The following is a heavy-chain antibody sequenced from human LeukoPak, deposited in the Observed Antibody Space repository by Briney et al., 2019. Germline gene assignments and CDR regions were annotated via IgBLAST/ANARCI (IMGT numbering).Heavy chain of an antibody. D-gene: IGHD5-18*01. CDR3: ARGGYGYFQH. CDR2: ISSSSSYI. Sequence: PGGSLRLSCAASGFTFSRYGMHWVRQAPGKGLEWVSSISSSSSYIYYADSVKGRFTISRDNAKNSLYLQMNSLRAEDTAVYYCARGGYGYFQHWGQGTLVTVSS. J-gene: IGHJ1*01. CDR1: GFTFSRYG. V-gene: IGHV3-21*01.